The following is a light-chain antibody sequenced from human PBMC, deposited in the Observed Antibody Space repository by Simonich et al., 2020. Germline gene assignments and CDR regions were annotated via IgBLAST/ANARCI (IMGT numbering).Light chain of an antibody. CDR2: EVS. CDR1: QGLLHSDGKPY. CDR3: MQSIQLPIT. Sequence: DIVMTQTPLSLSVTPGQPASISCNYSQGLLHSDGKPYLYWYLQKQVQSLQLLIYEVSNRVSGVPDRFSGSGSGTDFTLKISRVEAEDVGVYYCMQSIQLPITFGQGTRLEIK. J-gene: IGKJ5*01. V-gene: IGKV2D-29*02.